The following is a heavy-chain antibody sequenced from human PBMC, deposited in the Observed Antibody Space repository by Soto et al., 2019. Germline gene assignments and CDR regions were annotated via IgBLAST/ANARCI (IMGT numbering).Heavy chain of an antibody. CDR1: GGSISTYY. D-gene: IGHD3-3*01. CDR3: ARGGWRHIDY. CDR2: IYYSGST. V-gene: IGHV4-59*08. Sequence: QVQLQESGPGLAKPSETLSLTCTVSGGSISTYYWSWIRQPPGKGLEWIGYIYYSGSTNYNPSLKSRVTISVDPSKNQSSLKLSSVTAADTAVYYCARGGWRHIDYWGQGTLVTVSS. J-gene: IGHJ4*02.